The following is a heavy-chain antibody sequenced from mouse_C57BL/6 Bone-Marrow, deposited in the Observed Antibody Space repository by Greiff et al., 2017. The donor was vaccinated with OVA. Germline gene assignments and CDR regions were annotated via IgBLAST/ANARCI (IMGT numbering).Heavy chain of an antibody. CDR3: TRYWVRRYFDY. D-gene: IGHD2-1*01. CDR2: IDPETGGT. Sequence: QVQLQQSGAELVKPGASVKLSCTASGFNIKDYYMHWVKQTPVHGLEWIGAIDPETGGTAYNQKFKGKAILTADKSSSTAYMELRSLTSEDSAVYYCTRYWVRRYFDYWGQGTTLTVSS. CDR1: GFNIKDYY. V-gene: IGHV1-15*01. J-gene: IGHJ2*01.